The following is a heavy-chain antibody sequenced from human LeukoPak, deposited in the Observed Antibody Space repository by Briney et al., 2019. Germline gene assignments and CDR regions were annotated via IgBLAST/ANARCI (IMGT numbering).Heavy chain of an antibody. CDR3: ARDAGYYDSSGYHLFDY. CDR1: GGSISTSNYY. J-gene: IGHJ4*02. CDR2: IYHSGST. V-gene: IGHV4-39*07. Sequence: SETLSLICTVSGGSISTSNYYWGWIRQPPGKGLEWIGSIYHSGSTYYNPSLKSRVTISVDTSKNQFSLKLSSVTAADTAVYYCARDAGYYDSSGYHLFDYWGQGTLVTVSS. D-gene: IGHD3-22*01.